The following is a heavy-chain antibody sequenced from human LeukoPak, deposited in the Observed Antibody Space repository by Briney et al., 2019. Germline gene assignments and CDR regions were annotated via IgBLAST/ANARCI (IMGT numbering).Heavy chain of an antibody. J-gene: IGHJ4*02. CDR1: GYTFTGYY. CDR2: INPNSGDT. D-gene: IGHD3-10*02. V-gene: IGHV1-2*02. Sequence: WASVRVSCKAFGYTFTGYYMNWVRQAPGQGLEWLGWINPNSGDTKYAQKFLGRVTMTSDTSINTGYMALSSLTSDDTAVYYCARKSTVRRTSEFDYWGQGSLVTVSS. CDR3: ARKSTVRRTSEFDY.